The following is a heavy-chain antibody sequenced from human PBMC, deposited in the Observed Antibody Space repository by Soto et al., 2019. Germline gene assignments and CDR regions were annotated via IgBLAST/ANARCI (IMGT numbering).Heavy chain of an antibody. CDR1: GYIFTSFG. Sequence: GASVKVSCKASGYIFTSFGISWLRQAPGQGLEWMGWISAYNGNTNYAQNLQGRVTMTTDTSTSTAYMELRSLRSDDTAVYYCARDNSRLYFDYWGQGALVTVSS. V-gene: IGHV1-18*01. CDR2: ISAYNGNT. J-gene: IGHJ4*02. CDR3: ARDNSRLYFDY. D-gene: IGHD1-26*01.